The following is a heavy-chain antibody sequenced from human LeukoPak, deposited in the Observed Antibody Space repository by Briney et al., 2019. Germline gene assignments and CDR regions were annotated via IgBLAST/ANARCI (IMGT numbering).Heavy chain of an antibody. CDR1: GGSISSYY. V-gene: IGHV4-59*01. J-gene: IGHJ4*02. CDR2: IYYSGST. D-gene: IGHD1-7*01. Sequence: SQTLSLTCTVSGGSISSYYWSWIRQPPGKGPEWIGYIYYSGSTNYNPSLKSRVTISVDTSKNQFSLKLSSVTAADTAVYYCARGGGTGTTGYFDYWGQGTLVTVSS. CDR3: ARGGGTGTTGYFDY.